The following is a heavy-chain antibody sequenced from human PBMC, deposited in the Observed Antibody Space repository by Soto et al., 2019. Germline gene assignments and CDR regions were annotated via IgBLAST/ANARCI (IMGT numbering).Heavy chain of an antibody. D-gene: IGHD1-26*01. V-gene: IGHV4-30-2*01. J-gene: IGHJ5*02. CDR1: GGSITSDDFT. Sequence: PSDTLSLTCDVSGGSITSDDFTWNWIRQPPGKGLEWIGQLFSDGSAFSNPSLKSRVTISAGRSKSQVSLILTSVTAADTAVYYCARGRLPHSAVLRFHPWGQGALVTVSS. CDR3: ARGRLPHSAVLRFHP. CDR2: LFSDGSA.